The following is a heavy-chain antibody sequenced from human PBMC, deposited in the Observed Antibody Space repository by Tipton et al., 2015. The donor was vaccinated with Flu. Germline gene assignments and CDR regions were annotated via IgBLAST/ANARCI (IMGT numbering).Heavy chain of an antibody. V-gene: IGHV4-34*01. D-gene: IGHD3-22*01. CDR2: INHSGST. J-gene: IGHJ5*02. CDR3: ARVIYDSSGYYYDGWFDP. Sequence: LRLSCAVYGGSFSGYYWSWIRQPPGKGLEWIGEINHSGSTNYNPSLKSRVTISVDTSKNQFSLKLSSVTAADTAVYYCARVIYDSSGYYYDGWFDPWGQGTLVTVSS. CDR1: GGSFSGYY.